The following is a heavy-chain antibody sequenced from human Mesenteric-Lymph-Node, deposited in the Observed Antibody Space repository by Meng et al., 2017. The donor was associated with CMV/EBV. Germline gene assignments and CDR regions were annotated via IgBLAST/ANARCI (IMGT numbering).Heavy chain of an antibody. J-gene: IGHJ4*02. V-gene: IGHV3-23*01. CDR3: AKCRTTLIDY. CDR1: GFSFSSHA. CDR2: ITNSASRT. D-gene: IGHD4-17*01. Sequence: GGSLRLSCEASGFSFSSHAMSWVRQAPGKGLEWVSTITNSASRTSYADSVKGRFTISRDNSKNTLYVQMNSLRADDTAVYYCAKCRTTLIDYWGQGTPVTVSS.